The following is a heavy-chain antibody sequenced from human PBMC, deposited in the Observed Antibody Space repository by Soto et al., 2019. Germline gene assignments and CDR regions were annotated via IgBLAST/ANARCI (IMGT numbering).Heavy chain of an antibody. V-gene: IGHV4-34*01. CDR3: ATRDRCSGGSCYELYWFDP. Sequence: SETLSLTCAVYGGSFSGYYWSWIRQPPGKGLEWIGEINHSGSTNYNPSLKSRVTISVDTSKNQFSLKLSSVTAADTAVYYCATRDRCSGGSCYELYWFDPWGQGTLVTVSS. CDR2: INHSGST. CDR1: GGSFSGYY. J-gene: IGHJ5*02. D-gene: IGHD2-15*01.